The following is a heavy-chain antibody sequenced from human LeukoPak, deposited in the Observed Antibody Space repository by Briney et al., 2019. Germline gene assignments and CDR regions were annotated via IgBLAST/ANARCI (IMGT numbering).Heavy chain of an antibody. Sequence: PSETLSLTCTVSGDSISSYYWSWIRQPPGKGLEWIGYIYHSGSTNYNPSLNSRVTISADTSKDQFSLKLASVTAADTAVYYCATGYSSTWYYFDYWGQGTLVTASS. J-gene: IGHJ4*02. CDR2: IYHSGST. V-gene: IGHV4-59*01. CDR3: ATGYSSTWYYFDY. CDR1: GDSISSYY. D-gene: IGHD6-13*01.